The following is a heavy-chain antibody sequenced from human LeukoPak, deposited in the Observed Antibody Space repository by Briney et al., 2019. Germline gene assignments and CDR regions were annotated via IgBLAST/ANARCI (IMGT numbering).Heavy chain of an antibody. CDR1: GYTFTGCY. CDR3: ASSGSNFPLFDY. Sequence: ASVKVSCKASGYTFTGCYMHGVRQAPGQGIEWMGWINSNSGGTNYAQKFQGRVTMTRDTSISKAYMELSRLRSDDTAVYYCASSGSNFPLFDYWGQGTLVTVSS. D-gene: IGHD1-26*01. CDR2: INSNSGGT. J-gene: IGHJ4*02. V-gene: IGHV1-2*02.